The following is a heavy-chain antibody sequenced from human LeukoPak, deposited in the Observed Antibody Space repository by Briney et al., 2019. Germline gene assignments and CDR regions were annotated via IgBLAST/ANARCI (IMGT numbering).Heavy chain of an antibody. Sequence: PGGSLRLSCAASGFTFSSYAMSWVRQAPGKGLEWVSTISGSGGSTYYADSVKGRFTISRDNSKNTLYLQMNSLRAEDTAVYYCAKDPYYYDSSGYFRYWGQGTPVTVSS. J-gene: IGHJ4*02. CDR3: AKDPYYYDSSGYFRY. V-gene: IGHV3-23*01. CDR1: GFTFSSYA. CDR2: ISGSGGST. D-gene: IGHD3-22*01.